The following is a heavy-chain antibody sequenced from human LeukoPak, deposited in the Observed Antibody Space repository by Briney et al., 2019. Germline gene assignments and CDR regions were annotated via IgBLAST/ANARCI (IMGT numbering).Heavy chain of an antibody. CDR1: GGTFSSYA. V-gene: IGHV1-8*02. D-gene: IGHD3-22*01. CDR3: ARVWAYYYDSSGYYPHDAFDI. J-gene: IGHJ3*02. Sequence: ASVKVSCKASGGTFSSYAINWVRQATGQGLEWMGWMNPNSGNTGYAQKFQGRVTMTRNTSISTAYMELSSLRSEDTAVYYCARVWAYYYDSSGYYPHDAFDIWGQGTMVTVSS. CDR2: MNPNSGNT.